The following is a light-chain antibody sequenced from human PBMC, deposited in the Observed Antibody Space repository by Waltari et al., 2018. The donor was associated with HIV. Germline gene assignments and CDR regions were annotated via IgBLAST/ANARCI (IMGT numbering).Light chain of an antibody. CDR2: DAS. V-gene: IGLV3-21*02. CDR3: QVWDSSNDPDVI. CDR1: TLGSRS. J-gene: IGLJ2*01. Sequence: SYVLTHPPSVSGAPGQTARPTCGGPTLGSRSAPWYHQKPGHAPVMVVYDASDRPSGSPERLSGSNSANTATLIISRVDRGDEADYYCQVWDSSNDPDVIFGGGTRLSVL.